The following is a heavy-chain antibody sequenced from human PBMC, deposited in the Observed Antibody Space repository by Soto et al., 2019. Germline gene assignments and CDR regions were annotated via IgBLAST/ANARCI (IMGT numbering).Heavy chain of an antibody. CDR2: VTPSVGST. D-gene: IGHD1-26*01. J-gene: IGHJ6*02. Sequence: QVQLLQSGAEVKKPGASVQVSCKASGYVFTSSFVHWVRQAPGQGLEWMGMVTPSVGSTAYAHKSQGRVAANREKARATVYMDLRRLTSADTAIYYCAREVNSVKMPDATEDYSGLDVWGQGTTVIVSS. CDR1: GYVFTSSF. V-gene: IGHV1-46*01. CDR3: AREVNSVKMPDATEDYSGLDV.